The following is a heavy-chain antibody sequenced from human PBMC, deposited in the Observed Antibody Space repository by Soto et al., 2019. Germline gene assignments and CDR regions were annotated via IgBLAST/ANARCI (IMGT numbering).Heavy chain of an antibody. J-gene: IGHJ6*02. D-gene: IGHD1-26*01. CDR3: ARLAPSRGHGRGYYGMDV. CDR2: IIPILGIA. V-gene: IGHV1-69*02. Sequence: QVQLVQSGAEVKKPGSSVKVSCKASGGTFSSYTISWVRQAPGQGLEWMGRIIPILGIANYAQKFQGRVTITADKSTSTAYMELSSLRSEDTAVYYCARLAPSRGHGRGYYGMDVWGQGTTVTVSS. CDR1: GGTFSSYT.